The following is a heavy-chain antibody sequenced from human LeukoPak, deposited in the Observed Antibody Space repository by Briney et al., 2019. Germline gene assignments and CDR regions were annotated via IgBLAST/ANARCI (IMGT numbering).Heavy chain of an antibody. Sequence: ASVKVSCKASGYTFTGYYMHWVRQAPGQGLKWMGWINPNTAGTNYAQKFQGRVTMTRDTSISTAYMDLSSLRSDDTAVYYCARENYNWDPFDYWGQGTLVTVSS. CDR2: INPNTAGT. J-gene: IGHJ4*02. V-gene: IGHV1-2*02. CDR3: ARENYNWDPFDY. D-gene: IGHD1-20*01. CDR1: GYTFTGYY.